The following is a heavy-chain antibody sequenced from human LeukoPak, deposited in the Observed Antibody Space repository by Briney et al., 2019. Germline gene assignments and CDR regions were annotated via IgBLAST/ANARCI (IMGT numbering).Heavy chain of an antibody. J-gene: IGHJ4*02. D-gene: IGHD4-17*01. Sequence: PGGSLRLSCAASGFIFSNYWMSWVRQAPGKGLEWVANIKQDGSEKYHVDSVKGRFTISRDNAKNSLYLQMNSLRAEDTAVYYCARAPHYGDYPDYWGQGTLVTVSS. CDR3: ARAPHYGDYPDY. CDR1: GFIFSNYW. V-gene: IGHV3-7*01. CDR2: IKQDGSEK.